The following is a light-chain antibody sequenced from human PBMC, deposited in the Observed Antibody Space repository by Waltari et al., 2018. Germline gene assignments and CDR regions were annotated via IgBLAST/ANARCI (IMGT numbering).Light chain of an antibody. CDR2: KAS. CDR1: QSISSW. Sequence: DIQMTQSPSTLSASAGDRITITCRASQSISSWLAWYQQKPGKAPNLLIYKASTLQSGVPSRFSGSGSGTEFTLTISSLQPDDFATYYCQQYSSYSRTFGQGTKLEIK. V-gene: IGKV1-5*03. J-gene: IGKJ1*01. CDR3: QQYSSYSRT.